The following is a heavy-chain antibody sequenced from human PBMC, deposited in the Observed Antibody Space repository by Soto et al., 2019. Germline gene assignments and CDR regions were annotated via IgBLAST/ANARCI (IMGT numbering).Heavy chain of an antibody. V-gene: IGHV4-59*08. CDR3: ARSRGLRLFHFDY. J-gene: IGHJ4*02. CDR1: GGSISSYY. Sequence: SETLSLTCTVSGGSISSYYWSWIRQPPGKGLEWIGYIYYSGSTNYNPPLKSRVTIPVDTSKNQFPLKLTSVPAAAPAGYYFARSRGLRLFHFDYWGQGTLVTVSS. D-gene: IGHD5-12*01. CDR2: IYYSGST.